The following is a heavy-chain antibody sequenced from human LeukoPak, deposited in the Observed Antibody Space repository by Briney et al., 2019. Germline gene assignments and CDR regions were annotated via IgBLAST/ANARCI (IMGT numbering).Heavy chain of an antibody. CDR3: ATGDSGYDYGFDN. J-gene: IGHJ4*02. Sequence: SVKVSCKASGGTFSSHASSWVRQAPGQGLEWVGGIIPIFGTTNYAQKFQGRVTITTDESTSTGYMELRRLRSDDTAVYYCATGDSGYDYGFDNWGQGTLVTVSS. V-gene: IGHV1-69*05. CDR1: GGTFSSHA. D-gene: IGHD5-12*01. CDR2: IIPIFGTT.